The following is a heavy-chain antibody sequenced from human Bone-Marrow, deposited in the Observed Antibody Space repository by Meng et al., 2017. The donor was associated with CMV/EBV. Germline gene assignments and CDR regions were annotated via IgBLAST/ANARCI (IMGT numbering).Heavy chain of an antibody. V-gene: IGHV3-23*01. CDR3: ARGDQLLGRGGF. CDR2: VSTGGST. J-gene: IGHJ4*02. Sequence: GESLKISCAASGFTFSSYEMNWVRQAPGKGLEWISAVSTGGSTNYADSVKGRFTVSRDNSNNTLYLQMNDLRAEDTALYYCARGDQLLGRGGFWGQGTLVTVSS. CDR1: GFTFSSYE. D-gene: IGHD2-2*01.